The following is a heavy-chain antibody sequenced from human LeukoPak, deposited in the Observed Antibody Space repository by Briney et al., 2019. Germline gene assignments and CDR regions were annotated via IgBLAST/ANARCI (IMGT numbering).Heavy chain of an antibody. CDR3: ARVRAVGYSYGPLDY. V-gene: IGHV1-18*01. D-gene: IGHD5-18*01. CDR2: ISAYNGNT. CDR1: GYTFTSYG. J-gene: IGHJ4*02. Sequence: ASVKVSRKASGYTFTSYGISWVRQAPGQGLEWMGWISAYNGNTNYAQQLQGRVTMTTDTSTSTAYMELRSLRSDDTAVYYCARVRAVGYSYGPLDYWGQGTLVTVSS.